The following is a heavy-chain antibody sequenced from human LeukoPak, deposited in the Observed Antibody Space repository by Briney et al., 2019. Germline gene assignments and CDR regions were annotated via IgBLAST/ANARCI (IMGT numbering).Heavy chain of an antibody. CDR3: AKEGSNGDFDY. D-gene: IGHD1-26*01. CDR2: ISYDGSNK. V-gene: IGHV3-30*18. CDR1: GFTVSSYD. Sequence: GRCLRPSCAASGFTVSSYDIHWVRQAPGKGLEWVTVISYDGSNKYYGDSVKGRFTNSRDNSKNPLYLKMNSLRAEDTAVYYCAKEGSNGDFDYWGQGTLVTVSS. J-gene: IGHJ4*02.